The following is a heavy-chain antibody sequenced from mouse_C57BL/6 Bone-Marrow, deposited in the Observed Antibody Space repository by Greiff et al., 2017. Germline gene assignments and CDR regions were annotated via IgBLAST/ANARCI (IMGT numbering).Heavy chain of an antibody. Sequence: QVQLQQPGAELVKPGASVKMSCKASGYTFTSYWITWVKQRPGQGLEWIGDIYPGSGSTNYNEKFKSKATLTVDTSSSTAYMQLSSLTSEDSAVYSCERYPSLLWYHYYAIDYWGQGTSVTVSS. J-gene: IGHJ4*01. V-gene: IGHV1-55*01. CDR3: ERYPSLLWYHYYAIDY. D-gene: IGHD2-1*01. CDR1: GYTFTSYW. CDR2: IYPGSGST.